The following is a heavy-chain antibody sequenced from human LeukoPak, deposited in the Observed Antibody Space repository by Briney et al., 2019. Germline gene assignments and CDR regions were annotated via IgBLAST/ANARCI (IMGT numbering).Heavy chain of an antibody. Sequence: SETLSFTCTVSGCSISSYYWSWLRQPAGKGLEWIGRSYTSGSTNYNPSLKSRVTMSVDTSKNQFSPKLSSVTAADTAVYYCARAPPSTSSPFDYWGQGTLVTVSS. CDR2: SYTSGST. V-gene: IGHV4-4*07. CDR3: ARAPPSTSSPFDY. D-gene: IGHD2-2*01. CDR1: GCSISSYY. J-gene: IGHJ4*02.